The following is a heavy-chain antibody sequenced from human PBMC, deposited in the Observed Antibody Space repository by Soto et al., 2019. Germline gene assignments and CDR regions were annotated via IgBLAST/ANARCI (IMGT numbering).Heavy chain of an antibody. V-gene: IGHV1-69*13. CDR2: IIPKLGSA. CDR3: ARDLSYDILTGPANNWFDP. J-gene: IGHJ5*02. D-gene: IGHD3-9*01. CDR1: GGGNLRDYR. Sequence: ASVKVSCKASGGGNLRDYRTTWVRRAPGQGLEWMGGIIPKLGSANYAQNFQGRVTVTADESTNTVYMELRSLRSDDTAVYYCARDLSYDILTGPANNWFDPWGQGTLVTVSS.